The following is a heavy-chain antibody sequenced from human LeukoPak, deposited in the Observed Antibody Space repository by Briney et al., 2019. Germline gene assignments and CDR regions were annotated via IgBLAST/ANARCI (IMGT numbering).Heavy chain of an antibody. Sequence: KSSETLSLTCAVYGGSFSGYYWSWIRQPPGKWLEWIGEINHSGSTNYNPSLKSRVTISVDTSKNQFSLKLSSVTAADTAVYYCASGCWDYWGQGTLVTVSS. CDR1: GGSFSGYY. D-gene: IGHD2-21*01. V-gene: IGHV4-34*01. CDR2: INHSGST. J-gene: IGHJ4*02. CDR3: ASGCWDY.